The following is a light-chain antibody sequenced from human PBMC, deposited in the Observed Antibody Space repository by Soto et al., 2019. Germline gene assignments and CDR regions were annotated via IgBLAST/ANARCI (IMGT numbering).Light chain of an antibody. CDR2: DAS. J-gene: IGKJ4*01. CDR3: QQYDNLPLT. CDR1: QDISNY. V-gene: IGKV1-33*01. Sequence: DLQMTQSPSSLSASVGDRVTIXXQASQDISNYLNWYQQKPGKAPKLXIYDASNLETGVPSRFSGSGAGTDFTFTISSLQPEDIATYYCQQYDNLPLTFGGGTKVDIK.